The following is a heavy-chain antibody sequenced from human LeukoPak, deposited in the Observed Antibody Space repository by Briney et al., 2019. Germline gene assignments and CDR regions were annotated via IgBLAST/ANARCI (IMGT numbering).Heavy chain of an antibody. CDR2: IYSTGST. CDR3: ARQIAPAGTAGFDF. J-gene: IGHJ4*02. V-gene: IGHV4-4*07. CDR1: VGSISSYY. D-gene: IGHD6-13*01. Sequence: PSETLSLTCTVSVGSISSYYWSWIRQPAGKGLEWIGRIYSTGSTNYNPSLKSRVTMSVDTSKNQFSLRLRSVTAADTAVYYCARQIAPAGTAGFDFWGQGALVTVSS.